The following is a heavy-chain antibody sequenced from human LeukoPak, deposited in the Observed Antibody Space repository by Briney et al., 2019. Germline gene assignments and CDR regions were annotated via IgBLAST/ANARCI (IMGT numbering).Heavy chain of an antibody. CDR2: ISGSGGST. CDR1: GFTFSSYA. D-gene: IGHD2-15*01. CDR3: AKSGGSCSGGSYYYYYYMDV. Sequence: GGSLRLSCAASGFTFSSYASSWVRRAPGKGLEWVSTISGSGGSTYYADSVKGRFTISRDNSKNTLYLQTNSLRAEDTAVYYCAKSGGSCSGGSYYYYYYMDVWGKGTTVTVSS. J-gene: IGHJ6*03. V-gene: IGHV3-23*01.